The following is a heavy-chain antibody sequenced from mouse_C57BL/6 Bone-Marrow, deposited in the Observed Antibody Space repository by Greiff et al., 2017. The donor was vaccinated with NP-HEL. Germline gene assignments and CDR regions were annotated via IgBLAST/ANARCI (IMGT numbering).Heavy chain of an antibody. V-gene: IGHV14-4*01. Sequence: EVKLMESGAELVRPGASVKLSCTASGFNIKDDYMHWVKQRPEQGLEWIGWIDPENGDTEYASKFQGKATITADTSSNTAYLQLSSLTSEDTAVYYCTTPYFDYWGQGTTLTVSS. J-gene: IGHJ2*01. CDR1: GFNIKDDY. CDR3: TTPYFDY. CDR2: IDPENGDT.